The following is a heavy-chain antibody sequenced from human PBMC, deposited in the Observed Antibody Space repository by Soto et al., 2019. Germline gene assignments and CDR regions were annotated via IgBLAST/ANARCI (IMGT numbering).Heavy chain of an antibody. V-gene: IGHV3-11*01. CDR2: ISSSGSTI. J-gene: IGHJ4*02. D-gene: IGHD2-21*02. CDR3: ARHPTAGDLDFDY. Sequence: GGSLRLSCAASGFTFSDYYMSWIRQAPGKGLEWVSYISSSGSTIYYADSVKGRFTISRDNAKNSLYLQMNSLRAEDTAVYYCARHPTAGDLDFDYWGQGTLVTVSS. CDR1: GFTFSDYY.